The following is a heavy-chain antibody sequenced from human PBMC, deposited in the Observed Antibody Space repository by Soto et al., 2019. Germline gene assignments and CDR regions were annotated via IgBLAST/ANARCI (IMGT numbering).Heavy chain of an antibody. Sequence: PSETLSLTCTVSGGSISSSRYYWGWIRQPPGKGLEWIGSIYYSGSTYYNPSLKSRVTISVDTSKNQFSLKLSSVTAADTAVYYCARSVPAAIRDNWFDPWGQGTLVTVSS. D-gene: IGHD2-2*01. J-gene: IGHJ5*02. CDR1: GGSISSSRYY. CDR3: ARSVPAAIRDNWFDP. CDR2: IYYSGST. V-gene: IGHV4-39*01.